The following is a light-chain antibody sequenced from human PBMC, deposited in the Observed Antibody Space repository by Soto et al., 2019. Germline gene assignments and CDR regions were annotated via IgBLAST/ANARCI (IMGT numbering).Light chain of an antibody. Sequence: EIVLTQSPATLSSFPGDRVTLSCRASQAVNTSLAWYQHRPGQAPRLLIYLASNRAAGVPARFSGSGSGTDFTLTISDVEPEDFAVDYCHQRQSWPRTVGQGTTVDI. J-gene: IGKJ1*01. CDR1: QAVNTS. V-gene: IGKV3-11*01. CDR2: LAS. CDR3: HQRQSWPRT.